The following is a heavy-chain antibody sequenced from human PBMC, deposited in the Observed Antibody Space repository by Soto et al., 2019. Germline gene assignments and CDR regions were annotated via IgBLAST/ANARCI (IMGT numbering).Heavy chain of an antibody. D-gene: IGHD3-9*01. Sequence: QVQLQQWGAGLLKPSETLSLTCAVYGGSFSGYYWSWIRQPPGKGLEWIGEINHSGSTNYNPSLKRRVTISVDTSKNQFSLKLSSVTAADTAVYYCARGLGKILTGPNNWYFDLWGRGTLVTVSS. CDR3: ARGLGKILTGPNNWYFDL. CDR1: GGSFSGYY. J-gene: IGHJ2*01. V-gene: IGHV4-34*01. CDR2: INHSGST.